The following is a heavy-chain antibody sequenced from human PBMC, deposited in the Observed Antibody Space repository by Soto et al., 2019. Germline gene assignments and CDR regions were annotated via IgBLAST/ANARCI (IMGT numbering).Heavy chain of an antibody. Sequence: PGGSLRLSCAASGFTFSSYAMSWVRQAPGKGLEWVSAISGSGGSTYYADYVKGRFTISRDNSKNTLFLQMNSLRAEDTAVYYCAKDLWAIAARRFGYYYGMDVWGQGTTVTVSS. J-gene: IGHJ6*02. V-gene: IGHV3-23*01. CDR2: ISGSGGST. D-gene: IGHD6-6*01. CDR3: AKDLWAIAARRFGYYYGMDV. CDR1: GFTFSSYA.